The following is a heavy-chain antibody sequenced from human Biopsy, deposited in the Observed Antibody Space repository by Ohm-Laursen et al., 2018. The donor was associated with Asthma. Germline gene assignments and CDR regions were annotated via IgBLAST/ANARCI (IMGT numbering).Heavy chain of an antibody. D-gene: IGHD3-16*02. CDR2: ISWSSSYT. CDR3: ARGGSRDLWGTYRYPWDY. Sequence: SLRLSCAASGFPFSTYAMSWARQAPGKGLEWVSYISWSSSYTNYADSVKGRFTISRDNAKNSLFLQMNSLRAEDTAVYYCARGGSRDLWGTYRYPWDYWGQGTLVTVSS. V-gene: IGHV3-11*06. J-gene: IGHJ4*02. CDR1: GFPFSTYA.